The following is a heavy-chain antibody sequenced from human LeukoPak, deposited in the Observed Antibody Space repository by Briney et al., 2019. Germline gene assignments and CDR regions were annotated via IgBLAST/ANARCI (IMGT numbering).Heavy chain of an antibody. CDR2: ITPSFGST. CDR3: VREGNIALGGTTTRIFDY. Sequence: GASVKVSCKASGYTFTSYFMHWVRQAPGQGLEWMGIITPSFGSTNYAQKFQGRVTMTRDTSTSTVYMDLSSLRSEDTAVYYCVREGNIALGGTTTRIFDYWGQGTLVTVSS. CDR1: GYTFTSYF. J-gene: IGHJ4*02. V-gene: IGHV1-46*01. D-gene: IGHD6-19*01.